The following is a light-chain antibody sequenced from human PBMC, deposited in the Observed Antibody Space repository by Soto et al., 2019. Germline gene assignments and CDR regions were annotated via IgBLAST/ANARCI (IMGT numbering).Light chain of an antibody. CDR3: QQYVSSPIT. Sequence: EIVLTQSPGTLSLSPGERATLSCRASQSVSSNYLAWYQQKPGQAPRLLIYGASSRATGIPDRFSGSGSGTDFTLTLSRLEPEDFAVYYCQQYVSSPITFGQGTRLEIK. CDR1: QSVSSNY. CDR2: GAS. V-gene: IGKV3-20*01. J-gene: IGKJ5*01.